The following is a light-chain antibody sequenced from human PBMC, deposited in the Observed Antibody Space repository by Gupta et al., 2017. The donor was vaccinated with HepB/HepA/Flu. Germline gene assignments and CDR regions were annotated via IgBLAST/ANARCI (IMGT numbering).Light chain of an antibody. CDR3: MQALQTPPA. V-gene: IGKV2-28*01. Sequence: DIVMTQSPPSLPVTPGEPASISCRSSQSLLHSNGYNYLDWYLQKPGQSPKLLIYLGSNRASGVPDRFSGSGSGTDFTLKISRVEAEDVGVYYCMQALQTPPAFGQGTKVEIK. CDR1: QSLLHSNGYNY. CDR2: LGS. J-gene: IGKJ1*01.